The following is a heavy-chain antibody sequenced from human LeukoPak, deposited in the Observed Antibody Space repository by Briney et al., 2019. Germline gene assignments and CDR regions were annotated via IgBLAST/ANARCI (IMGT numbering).Heavy chain of an antibody. CDR1: GGSISSGSYY. V-gene: IGHV4-61*02. D-gene: IGHD5-12*01. CDR2: IYTSGST. Sequence: SETLSLTCTVSGGSISSGSYYWSWIRQPSGKGLEWIGRIYTSGSTNYNPSLKSRVTISVDTSKNQFSLKLSSVTAADTAVYFCASFERLRLRGSDYWGQGALVIVSS. J-gene: IGHJ4*02. CDR3: ASFERLRLRGSDY.